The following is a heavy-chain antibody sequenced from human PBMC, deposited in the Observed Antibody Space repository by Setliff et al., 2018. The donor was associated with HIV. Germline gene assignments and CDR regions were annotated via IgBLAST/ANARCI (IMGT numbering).Heavy chain of an antibody. CDR3: ARIGSGWSVGWFDP. CDR2: IFYSGST. Sequence: SETLSLTCTVSGGSISSYYWSWIRQPPGEGLEWIGYIFYSGSTYYIPSLKSRATISIDTSKNQLSLKLRSVTAADTAVYYCARIGSGWSVGWFDPWGQGTLVTVSS. CDR1: GGSISSYY. V-gene: IGHV4-59*08. D-gene: IGHD6-13*01. J-gene: IGHJ5*02.